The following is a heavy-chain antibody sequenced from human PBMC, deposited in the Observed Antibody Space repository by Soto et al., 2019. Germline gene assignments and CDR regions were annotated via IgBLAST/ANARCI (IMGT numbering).Heavy chain of an antibody. CDR3: AKEGTRGLYYFDY. V-gene: IGHV3-23*01. D-gene: IGHD2-2*01. CDR1: GFTFSSYA. CDR2: ISGSGGST. Sequence: GGSLRLSCAASGFTFSSYAMSWVRQAPGKGLEWVSAISGSGGSTYYADSVKGRFTISRDNSRNTLYLQMNSLRAGASAKYYCAKEGTRGLYYFDYGGQGTLVTVSS. J-gene: IGHJ4*02.